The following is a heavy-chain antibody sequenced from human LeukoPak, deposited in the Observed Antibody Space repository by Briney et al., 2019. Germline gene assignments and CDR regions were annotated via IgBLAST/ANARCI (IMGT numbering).Heavy chain of an antibody. D-gene: IGHD3-16*01. V-gene: IGHV4-59*01. Sequence: PSETLSLTCTVSGGSISSYYWSWIRQPPGKGLKWIGNIYYSGYTTYSPSLRSRVTISVDTSKNQFSLKLSSVTAADTAVYYCARGPLTDAFDIWGQGTMVTVSS. CDR1: GGSISSYY. J-gene: IGHJ3*02. CDR2: IYYSGYT. CDR3: ARGPLTDAFDI.